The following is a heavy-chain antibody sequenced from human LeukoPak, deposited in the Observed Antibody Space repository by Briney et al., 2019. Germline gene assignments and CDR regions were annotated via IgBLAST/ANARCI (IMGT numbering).Heavy chain of an antibody. J-gene: IGHJ6*03. CDR1: GYTFTGYY. Sequence: ASVKVSCKASGYTFTGYYMHWVRQAPGQGLEWMGWINPNSGGTNYAQKFQGRVTMTRDTSISTAYMELSRLRSDDTAVYYCASRKDSSSWYIPEYYYYYMDVWGKGTTVTVSS. D-gene: IGHD6-13*01. V-gene: IGHV1-2*02. CDR2: INPNSGGT. CDR3: ASRKDSSSWYIPEYYYYYMDV.